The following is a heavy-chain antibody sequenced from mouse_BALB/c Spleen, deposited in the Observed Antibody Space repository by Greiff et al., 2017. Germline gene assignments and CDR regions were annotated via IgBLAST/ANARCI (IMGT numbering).Heavy chain of an antibody. D-gene: IGHD2-14*01. CDR2: IDPANGNT. CDR1: GFNIKDTY. V-gene: IGHV14-3*02. Sequence: DVKLQESGAELVKPGASVKLSCTASGFNIKDTYMHWVKQRPEQGLEWIGRIDPANGNTKYDPKFQGKATITADTSSNTAYLQLSSLTSEDTAVYYCARGDYRYSWFAYWGQGTLVTVSA. CDR3: ARGDYRYSWFAY. J-gene: IGHJ3*01.